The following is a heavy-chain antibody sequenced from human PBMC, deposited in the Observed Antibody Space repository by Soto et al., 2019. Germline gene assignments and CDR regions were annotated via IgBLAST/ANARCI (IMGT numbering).Heavy chain of an antibody. CDR2: INSDGSST. CDR3: ARGEYCSGGSCKTYYYYGMDV. D-gene: IGHD2-15*01. CDR1: GFTFSSYW. V-gene: IGHV3-74*01. Sequence: GGSLRLSCAASGFTFSSYWMHWVRQAPGKGLVWVSRINSDGSSTSYADSVKGRFTISRDNAKNTLYLQMNSLRAEDTAVYYCARGEYCSGGSCKTYYYYGMDVWGQGTTVTVSS. J-gene: IGHJ6*02.